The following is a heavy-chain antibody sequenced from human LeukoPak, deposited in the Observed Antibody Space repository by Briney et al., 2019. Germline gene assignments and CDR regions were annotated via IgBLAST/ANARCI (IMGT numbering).Heavy chain of an antibody. CDR1: GGSFSGYY. CDR2: INHSGST. Sequence: SETLSLTCAVYGGSFSGYYWSWIRQPPGKGLEWIGEINHSGSTNYNPSLKSRVTISVDTSKNQFSLKLSSVTAADTAVYYCARSVVRGTKNWFDPWGQGTLVTVSS. D-gene: IGHD2-15*01. V-gene: IGHV4-34*01. J-gene: IGHJ5*02. CDR3: ARSVVRGTKNWFDP.